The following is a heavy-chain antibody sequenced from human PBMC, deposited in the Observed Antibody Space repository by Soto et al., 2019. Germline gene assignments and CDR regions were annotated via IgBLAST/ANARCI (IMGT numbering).Heavy chain of an antibody. CDR3: AREETAWPLAYGLDV. CDR2: IGTRSDI. CDR1: GFTFSSYS. D-gene: IGHD2-21*02. V-gene: IGHV3-21*01. Sequence: LRLSCAASGFTFSSYSMHWVRQAPGKGLEWVSSIGTRSDIYYADSVKGRFTISRDNAKNSLSLQMNSMTAEDTAVYYCAREETAWPLAYGLDVWGQGTTVTVSS. J-gene: IGHJ6*02.